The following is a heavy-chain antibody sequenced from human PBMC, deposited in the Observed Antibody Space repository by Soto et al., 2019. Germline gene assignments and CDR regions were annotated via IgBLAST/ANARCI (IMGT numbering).Heavy chain of an antibody. V-gene: IGHV1-18*01. D-gene: IGHD5-18*01. CDR1: GYTFTSYG. CDR3: ARSHPLQLTPGDYYYYGMDV. J-gene: IGHJ6*02. CDR2: ISAYNGNT. Sequence: ASVKVSCKASGYTFTSYGISWVRQAPGQGLEWMGWISAYNGNTNYAQKLQGRVTMTTDTSTSTAYMELRSLRSDDTAVYYCARSHPLQLTPGDYYYYGMDVWGQGTTVTVSS.